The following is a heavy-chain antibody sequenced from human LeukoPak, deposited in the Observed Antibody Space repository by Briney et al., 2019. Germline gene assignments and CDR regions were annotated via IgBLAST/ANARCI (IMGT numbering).Heavy chain of an antibody. CDR3: AGADMVLMVSYVSRGAYLGGARWYFDL. CDR1: GGFISSYY. V-gene: IGHV4-59*01. Sequence: SATLYLTCSASGGFISSYYWSWIRQPPGEGVEWIGYIYYSGSTNYNPSLKSRVTISVDKSKNQLSLKLSSVTAADTAVYYCAGADMVLMVSYVSRGAYLGGARWYFDLWGGGTLVTVSS. CDR2: IYYSGST. J-gene: IGHJ2*01. D-gene: IGHD2-8*01.